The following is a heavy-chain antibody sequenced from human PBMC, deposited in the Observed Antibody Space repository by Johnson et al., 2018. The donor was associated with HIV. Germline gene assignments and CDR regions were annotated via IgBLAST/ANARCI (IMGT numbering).Heavy chain of an antibody. CDR2: IYSGGST. Sequence: MLLVESGGGLVQPGGSLRLSCAASGFTVSSNYMSWVRQAPGKGLAWVSVIYSGGSTYYADSVKGRFTISRDTAKNSLYLQMNSLRAGDTAGYYCARGPPLQWELRGNAFDIWGQGTMVTVSS. V-gene: IGHV3-66*01. CDR3: ARGPPLQWELRGNAFDI. J-gene: IGHJ3*02. CDR1: GFTVSSNY. D-gene: IGHD1-26*01.